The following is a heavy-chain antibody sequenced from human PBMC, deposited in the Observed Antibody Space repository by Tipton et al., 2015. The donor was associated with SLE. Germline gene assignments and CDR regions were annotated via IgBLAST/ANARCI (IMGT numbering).Heavy chain of an antibody. CDR2: ISGSGGST. Sequence: SLRLSCAASGFTFSSYAMSWVRQAPGKGLEWVSAISGSGGSTYYADSAKGRFTISRDNSKNTLYLQMNSLRAEDTAVYYCAKDDIVVVPAPMDVWGQGTTVTVSS. CDR1: GFTFSSYA. CDR3: AKDDIVVVPAPMDV. J-gene: IGHJ6*02. D-gene: IGHD2-2*01. V-gene: IGHV3-23*01.